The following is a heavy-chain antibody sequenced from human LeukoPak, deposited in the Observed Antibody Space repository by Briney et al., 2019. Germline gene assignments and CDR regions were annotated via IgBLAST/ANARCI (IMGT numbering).Heavy chain of an antibody. Sequence: PSETLSLTCSVSGGSINTLSYYWGWVRQPPGKGLEWIGRIYYNGNADYNPSLKSRVTLIVDTSKNQFSLKVTSLTSADTAVYYCAAYPPGVYRPVDYWGRGTLVTVSS. D-gene: IGHD3-10*01. V-gene: IGHV4-39*01. CDR1: GGSINTLSYY. J-gene: IGHJ4*02. CDR2: IYYNGNA. CDR3: AAYPPGVYRPVDY.